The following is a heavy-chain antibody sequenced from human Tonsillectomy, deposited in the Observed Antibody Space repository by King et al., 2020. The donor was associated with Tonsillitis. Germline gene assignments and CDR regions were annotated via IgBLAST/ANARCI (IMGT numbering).Heavy chain of an antibody. J-gene: IGHJ4*02. CDR2: LIPLFGTA. CDR3: ARDYYDSSGSWFDY. V-gene: IGHV1-69*01. D-gene: IGHD3-22*01. Sequence: QLVQSGAEVKKPGSSVKVSCKASGGTFSSYAISWVRQAPGQGLEWMGGLIPLFGTANYAQKFQGRITIIADESTRTAYMELSSLRSEDTAVYYCARDYYDSSGSWFDYWGQGILVTVSS. CDR1: GGTFSSYA.